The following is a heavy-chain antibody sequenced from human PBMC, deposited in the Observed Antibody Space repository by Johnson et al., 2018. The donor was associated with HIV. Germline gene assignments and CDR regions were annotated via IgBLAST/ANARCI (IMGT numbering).Heavy chain of an antibody. CDR2: INWNSGRT. Sequence: VQLVESGGGLVQPGRSLRLSCAASGFTFDDYAMHWVRQAPGKGLEWVSGINWNSGRTGYADSVKGRFTISRANAKNSVDVQMNSLRAEDTAVYYCARGLRVGAIDAFDIWGQGTTVTVSS. V-gene: IGHV3-9*01. CDR3: ARGLRVGAIDAFDI. CDR1: GFTFDDYA. J-gene: IGHJ3*02. D-gene: IGHD1-26*01.